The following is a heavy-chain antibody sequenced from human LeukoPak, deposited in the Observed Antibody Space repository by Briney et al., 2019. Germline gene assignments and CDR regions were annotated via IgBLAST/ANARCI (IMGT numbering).Heavy chain of an antibody. J-gene: IGHJ6*04. Sequence: ASVKVSCEASGGTFSSYAISWVRQAPGQGLEWMGGIIPIFGTANYAQKFQGRVTITADESTSTAYMELSSLRSEDTAVYYCARARGCSGGSCYLATGYYYYGMDVWGKGTTVTVSS. V-gene: IGHV1-69*13. D-gene: IGHD2-15*01. CDR2: IIPIFGTA. CDR3: ARARGCSGGSCYLATGYYYYGMDV. CDR1: GGTFSSYA.